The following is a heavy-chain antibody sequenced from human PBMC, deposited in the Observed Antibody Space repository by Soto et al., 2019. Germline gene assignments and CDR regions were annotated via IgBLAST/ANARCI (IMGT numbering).Heavy chain of an antibody. V-gene: IGHV6-1*01. J-gene: IGHJ3*02. Sequence: PSQTLSLTCAISGDSVSSNSAAWNWIRQSPSRGLEWLGRTYYRSKWYNDYAVSVKSRITINPDTSKNQFSLQLNSVTPEDTAVYYCARELIRCSSGWSLSVNDALDIWGQGTMVTVSS. CDR1: GDSVSSNSAA. CDR3: ARELIRCSSGWSLSVNDALDI. CDR2: TYYRSKWYN. D-gene: IGHD6-19*01.